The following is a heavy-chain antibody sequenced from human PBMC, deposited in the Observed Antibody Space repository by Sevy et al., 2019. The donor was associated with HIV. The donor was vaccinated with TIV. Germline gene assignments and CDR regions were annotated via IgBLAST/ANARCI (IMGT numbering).Heavy chain of an antibody. V-gene: IGHV5-51*01. D-gene: IGHD3-22*01. CDR3: GRPAGYYDTSGYSLIDK. CDR2: TYPGDSDT. J-gene: IGHJ4*02. CDR1: GYSFTSYW. Sequence: GESLKISCKGSGYSFTSYWIDWVRQMPGKGLEWMGSTYPGDSDTRYSPSFQGQVTISADKSSTTAYLQWSSLKASDTAMYYCGRPAGYYDTSGYSLIDKRGQGTLVTVSS.